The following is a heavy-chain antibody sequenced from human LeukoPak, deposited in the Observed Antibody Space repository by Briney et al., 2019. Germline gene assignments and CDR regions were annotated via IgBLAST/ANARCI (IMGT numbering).Heavy chain of an antibody. J-gene: IGHJ4*02. CDR1: GFTFSSYA. D-gene: IGHD1-26*01. V-gene: IGHV3-73*01. CDR3: TREDSAFGDY. Sequence: GGSLRLSCAASGFTFSSYAMSWVRQGSGKGLEWVGRIRSKANNYATTYGASVKGRFTISRDESKYTAYLQMNSLKTEDTAMYYCTREDSAFGDYWGQGTLVTVSS. CDR2: IRSKANNYAT.